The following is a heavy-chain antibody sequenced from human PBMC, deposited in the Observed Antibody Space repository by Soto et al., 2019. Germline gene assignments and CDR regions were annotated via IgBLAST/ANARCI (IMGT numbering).Heavy chain of an antibody. CDR3: TTDTRRISVFGVPWDS. CDR2: IKSRSDGGTP. CDR1: GFTLSNAW. V-gene: IGHV3-15*01. J-gene: IGHJ4*02. Sequence: GWSLSLSCAASGFTLSNAWMNWVRHTPGRVLEWVGRIKSRSDGGTPDYGSPVKGRFTISRDDSLNTVYLQMNSLTAEDTGVYYCTTDTRRISVFGVPWDSWGQGTLITSP. D-gene: IGHD3-3*01.